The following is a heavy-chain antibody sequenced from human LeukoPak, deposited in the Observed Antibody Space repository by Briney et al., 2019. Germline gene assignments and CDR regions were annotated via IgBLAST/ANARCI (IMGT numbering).Heavy chain of an antibody. CDR1: GFSFTDYP. D-gene: IGHD3-9*01. CDR3: ANDIRYAFDY. V-gene: IGHV3-48*02. CDR2: IRTTAEGAKYA. J-gene: IGHJ4*02. Sequence: GGSLRLSCATSGFSFTDYPMNLVRQAPGKGLEWISNIRTTAEGAKYAYYADSVKGRVTISRDDGKNTLYLHMNSLRDDDTAVYYAANDIRYAFDYWGQGILVTVSS.